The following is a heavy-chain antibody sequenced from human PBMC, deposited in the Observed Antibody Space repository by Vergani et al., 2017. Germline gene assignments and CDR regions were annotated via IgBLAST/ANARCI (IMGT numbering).Heavy chain of an antibody. Sequence: EVQLLESGGGLVQPGGSLRLSCAASGFTFSSYSMNWVRQAPGKGLEWVSSISSSSSYIYYADSVKGRFPISRENAKNSLYLQMNSLRDEDTAVYYCARGGGYSIGWYGHWGQGTLVTVSS. D-gene: IGHD6-19*01. CDR2: ISSSSSYI. V-gene: IGHV3-21*01. CDR3: ARGGGYSIGWYGH. CDR1: GFTFSSYS. J-gene: IGHJ5*02.